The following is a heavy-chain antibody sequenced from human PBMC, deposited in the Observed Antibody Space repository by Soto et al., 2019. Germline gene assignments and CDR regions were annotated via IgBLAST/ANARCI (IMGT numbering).Heavy chain of an antibody. V-gene: IGHV4-4*07. J-gene: IGHJ3*02. CDR1: GGSISSYY. CDR2: IYTSGST. CDR3: ATDHVYDSPGYYAFAI. Sequence: SETLSLTCTVSGGSISSYYWSLIRQPAAKGRECIGRIYTSGSTNDNPSLKSRVTMSVKTSKNHCSLKLRSVTAADXAVYHCATDHVYDSPGYYAFAIWVYWPTGTVS. D-gene: IGHD3-22*01.